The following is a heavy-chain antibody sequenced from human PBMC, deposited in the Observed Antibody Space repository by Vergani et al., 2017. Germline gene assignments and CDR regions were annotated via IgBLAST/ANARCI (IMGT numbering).Heavy chain of an antibody. J-gene: IGHJ6*03. CDR3: ARVAMTNYYYYMDV. V-gene: IGHV4-30-4*08. D-gene: IGHD4-11*01. CDR1: GGSISSGGYY. CDR2: IYYSGST. Sequence: QVQLQESGPGLVKPSQTLSLTCTVSGGSISSGGYYWSWIRQHPGKGLEGIGYIYYSGSTYYNPSLKSRVTISVDTSKNQFSLKLSSVTAADTAVYYCARVAMTNYYYYMDVWGKGTTVTVSS.